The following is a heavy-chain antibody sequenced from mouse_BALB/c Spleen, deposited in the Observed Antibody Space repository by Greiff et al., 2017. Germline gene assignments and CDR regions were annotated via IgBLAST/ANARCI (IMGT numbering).Heavy chain of an antibody. J-gene: IGHJ4*01. Sequence: EVQLLESGGGLVQPGGSRKLSCAASGFTFSSFGMHWVRQAPEKGLEWVAYISSGSSTIYYADTVKGRFTISRDNPKNTLFLQMTSLRSEDTATYYYSRGRLLVYYAMDYWGQGTSVTVSS. CDR2: ISSGSSTI. CDR3: SRGRLLVYYAMDY. D-gene: IGHD2-13*01. CDR1: GFTFSSFG. V-gene: IGHV5-17*02.